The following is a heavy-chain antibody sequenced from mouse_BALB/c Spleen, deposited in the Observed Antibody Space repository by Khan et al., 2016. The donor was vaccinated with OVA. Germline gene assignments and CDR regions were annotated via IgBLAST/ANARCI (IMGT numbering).Heavy chain of an antibody. CDR3: ASAYWFVY. CDR2: ISSGGNT. CDR1: GFTFSNYA. J-gene: IGHJ3*01. V-gene: IGHV5-6-5*01. Sequence: EVELVESGGGLVKPGGSLKVSCAASGFTFSNYAMSWVRQTAEKRMEWVASISSGGNTYFPDSVKGRFTISRDNVRNIVYLQMSSLRSEDTAMYYCASAYWFVYWGQGTLVTVSA.